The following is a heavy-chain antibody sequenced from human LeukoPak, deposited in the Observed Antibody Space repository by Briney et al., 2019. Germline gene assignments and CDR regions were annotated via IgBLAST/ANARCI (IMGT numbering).Heavy chain of an antibody. CDR3: ARRPYYYGSGSYNDY. J-gene: IGHJ4*02. Sequence: SETLSLTCAVYGGSFSGYYWSWIRQPPGKGLEWIGEINHSGSTNYNPSLKSRVTISVDTSKNQFSLKLSSVTAADTAVYYCARRPYYYGSGSYNDYWGQGTLATVSS. CDR2: INHSGST. D-gene: IGHD3-10*01. CDR1: GGSFSGYY. V-gene: IGHV4-34*01.